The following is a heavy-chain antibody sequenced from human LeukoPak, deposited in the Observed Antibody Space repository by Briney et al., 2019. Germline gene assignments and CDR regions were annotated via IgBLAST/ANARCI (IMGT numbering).Heavy chain of an antibody. CDR1: GFTFSSYG. CDR3: AKVGYCSRATCSNSGAFPYDY. J-gene: IGHJ4*02. Sequence: GGSLRLSCEASGFTFSSYGMHWLRQAPGKGLEWVAFIRYDGSNTYYSDSVKGRFTISRDNSKKTVHPQMYHLRPEDNAVYYCAKVGYCSRATCSNSGAFPYDYWGKGTLVTVSS. CDR2: IRYDGSNT. D-gene: IGHD2-2*01. V-gene: IGHV3-30*02.